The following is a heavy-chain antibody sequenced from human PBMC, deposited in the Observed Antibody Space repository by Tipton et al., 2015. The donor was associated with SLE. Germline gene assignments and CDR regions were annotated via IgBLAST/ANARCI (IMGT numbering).Heavy chain of an antibody. CDR1: GYSFTSYW. CDR3: AKGGSGSYYNFDH. CDR2: THPGDSDT. D-gene: IGHD3-10*01. J-gene: IGHJ4*02. V-gene: IGHV5-51*03. Sequence: QLVQSGAEVKKPGESLKISCQGSGYSFTSYWIAWVRQKPGKGLEWMGFTHPGDSDTRYSPSFQGQVTMSADESLRTAYLQWSSLKASDTAMYYCAKGGSGSYYNFDHWGQGTLVTVSS.